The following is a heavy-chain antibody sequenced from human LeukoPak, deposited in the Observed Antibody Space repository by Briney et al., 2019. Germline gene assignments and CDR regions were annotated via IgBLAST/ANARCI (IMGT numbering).Heavy chain of an antibody. CDR2: INTNTGNP. J-gene: IGHJ4*02. CDR3: ASHLVDTAMVGIDY. Sequence: ASVKVSCKASGYTFTSYAMNWVRQAPGQGLEWMGWINTNTGNPTYAQGFTGRFVFSLDTSVSTAYLQISSLKAEDTAVYYCASHLVDTAMVGIDYWGQGTLVTVSS. V-gene: IGHV7-4-1*02. CDR1: GYTFTSYA. D-gene: IGHD5-18*01.